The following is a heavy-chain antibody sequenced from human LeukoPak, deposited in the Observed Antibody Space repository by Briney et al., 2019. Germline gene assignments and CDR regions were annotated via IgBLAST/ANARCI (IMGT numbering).Heavy chain of an antibody. J-gene: IGHJ4*02. CDR2: INHSGST. Sequence: PSETLSLTCAVSRGSISSSTWWSWVRQPPGKGLEWIGEINHSGSTHYTPSLKSRVTISVDTSDNKFSLKMISVTAADAAVYYCALGYNDIWELWGRGTLVTVSS. D-gene: IGHD5-24*01. V-gene: IGHV4-4*02. CDR3: ALGYNDIWEL. CDR1: RGSISSSTW.